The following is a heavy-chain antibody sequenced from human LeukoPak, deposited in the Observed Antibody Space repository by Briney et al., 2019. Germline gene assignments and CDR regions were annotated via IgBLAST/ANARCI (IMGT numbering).Heavy chain of an antibody. J-gene: IGHJ4*02. D-gene: IGHD6-13*01. Sequence: GASVKVSCKASGGTFSSYAISWVRQAPGQGLEWMGGIIPIFGTANYAQKFQGRVTITADESTSTAYMELSSLRSEDTAVYYCARQGLAAEVSPFDSWGQGTLVTVSS. CDR3: ARQGLAAEVSPFDS. V-gene: IGHV1-69*13. CDR2: IIPIFGTA. CDR1: GGTFSSYA.